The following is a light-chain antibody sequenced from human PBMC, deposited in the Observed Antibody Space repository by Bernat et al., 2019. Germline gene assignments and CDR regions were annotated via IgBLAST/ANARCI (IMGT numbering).Light chain of an antibody. CDR3: CSYAGNSAWV. CDR1: SSDVGGYNY. J-gene: IGLJ3*02. V-gene: IGLV2-11*01. Sequence: QSALTQPRSVSGSPGQSVTISCTGTSSDVGGYNYVSWYQQHPGKAPKLMIYDVNKRPSGVPDRFSGSKSGNTASLTISGLQAEDEADYYCCSYAGNSAWVFGGGTKVTVL. CDR2: DVN.